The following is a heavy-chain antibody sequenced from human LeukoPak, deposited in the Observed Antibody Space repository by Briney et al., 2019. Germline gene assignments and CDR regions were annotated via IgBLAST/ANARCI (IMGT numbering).Heavy chain of an antibody. J-gene: IGHJ4*02. CDR1: GFIFDDYA. V-gene: IGHV3-9*01. CDR3: ARDLGPVHSGY. Sequence: GGSLRLSCAASGFIFDDYAMHWVRQAPGKGLEWVSGISWNSGGIGYADSVKGRFTISRDDAKNSLYLQMNSLRAEDTAVYYCARDLGPVHSGYWGQGTLVTVSS. D-gene: IGHD3-10*01. CDR2: ISWNSGGI.